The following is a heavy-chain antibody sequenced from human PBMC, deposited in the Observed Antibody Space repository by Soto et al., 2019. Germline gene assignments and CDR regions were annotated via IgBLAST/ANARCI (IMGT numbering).Heavy chain of an antibody. CDR2: IDYYGST. Sequence: SETLSLTCTVSGGSISGYYWSWIRQPPGKRLEWIGYIDYYGSTNYNPSPKSRVTISVDTSKNQFSLNLGSVTAADTAVYYCARALHLRLYYCYVMDVWGQGTSVTVSS. V-gene: IGHV4-59*12. J-gene: IGHJ6*02. D-gene: IGHD4-17*01. CDR1: GGSISGYY. CDR3: ARALHLRLYYCYVMDV.